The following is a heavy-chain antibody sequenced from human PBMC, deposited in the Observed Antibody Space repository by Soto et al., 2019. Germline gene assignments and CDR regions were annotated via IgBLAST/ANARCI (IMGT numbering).Heavy chain of an antibody. CDR3: ARQTDSYYTFDAFDI. V-gene: IGHV4-59*08. CDR2: IYYSGST. CDR1: GGSLSSYY. D-gene: IGHD3-22*01. Sequence: SETLSLTCVVSGGSLSSYYWSWIRQPPGKGLEWIGYIYYSGSTNYNPSLKSRVTISVDTSKNQFSLKLSSVTAADTAVYYCARQTDSYYTFDAFDIWGQGTMVT. J-gene: IGHJ3*02.